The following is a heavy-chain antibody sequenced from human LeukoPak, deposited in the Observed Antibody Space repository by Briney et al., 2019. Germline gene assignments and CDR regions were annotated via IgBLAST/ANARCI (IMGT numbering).Heavy chain of an antibody. D-gene: IGHD3-22*01. CDR2: IDPYSGNT. J-gene: IGHJ6*03. CDR1: GYTFKSYA. V-gene: IGHV1-18*01. CDR3: AREAYDSSGSSYYYYYMDV. Sequence: ASVKVSCKASGYTFKSYAITWVRQAPGQGLEWMGWIDPYSGNTNYAQKFQGRVTMTTETFTSTADMEVTSLRSDDTAVYYCAREAYDSSGSSYYYYYMDVWGKGTTVTVSS.